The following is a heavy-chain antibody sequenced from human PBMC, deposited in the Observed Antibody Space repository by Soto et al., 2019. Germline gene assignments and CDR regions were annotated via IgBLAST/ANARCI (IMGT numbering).Heavy chain of an antibody. J-gene: IGHJ3*02. CDR3: AKVERGGYEFFFAFDI. D-gene: IGHD5-12*01. CDR1: GFTFSSYA. V-gene: IGHV3-23*01. CDR2: ISGSGGST. Sequence: EVQLLESGGGLVQPGGSLRLSCAASGFTFSSYAMSWVRQAPGKGLEWVSAISGSGGSTYYADSVKGRFTISRDNSKNTLYLQMNSLRAEDTAVYYCAKVERGGYEFFFAFDIWGQGTMVTVSS.